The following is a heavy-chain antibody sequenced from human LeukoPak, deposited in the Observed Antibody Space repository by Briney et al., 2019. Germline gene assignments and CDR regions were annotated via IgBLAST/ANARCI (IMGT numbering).Heavy chain of an antibody. CDR2: ISGSGGGT. V-gene: IGHV3-23*01. D-gene: IGHD3-3*01. CDR1: GFTLSRYA. CDR3: AKDTIFGVGNPFDP. J-gene: IGHJ5*02. Sequence: PGGSLTLSCALSGFTLSRYAMSWVGQAPGRGREWVSAISGSGGGTYYADSVKGRFTISRDNSKNTLYLQMNSLRAEDTAVYCCAKDTIFGVGNPFDPWGQGTLVTVSS.